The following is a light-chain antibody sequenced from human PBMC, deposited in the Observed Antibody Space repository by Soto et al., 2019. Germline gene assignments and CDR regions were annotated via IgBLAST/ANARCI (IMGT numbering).Light chain of an antibody. J-gene: IGKJ3*01. V-gene: IGKV3-11*01. Sequence: EIVMTQSPATLSLSPGERATLSCRASQGVSSYLAWYQQKPGQAPRLLIYDASSRATGVPARFSGSGSGTDFTLTISSLEPEDFAVYYCQQRSNWPPVFGPGTKVDIK. CDR1: QGVSSY. CDR3: QQRSNWPPV. CDR2: DAS.